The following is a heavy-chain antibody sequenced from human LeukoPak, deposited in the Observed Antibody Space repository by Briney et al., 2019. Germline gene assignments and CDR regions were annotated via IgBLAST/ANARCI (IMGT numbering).Heavy chain of an antibody. CDR2: ITTISHYI. J-gene: IGHJ5*02. Sequence: PGGSLRLSCAASGFTLGDYHMNWVRQAPGKGLEWLSSITTISHYIYYAGAVRGRFTISRDNAKNSLYLQMNGLRGEDTAVYYCARSGGPGTYHQLRYNWFDPWGQGTLVTVSS. V-gene: IGHV3-21*01. CDR1: GFTLGDYH. D-gene: IGHD3-10*01. CDR3: ARSGGPGTYHQLRYNWFDP.